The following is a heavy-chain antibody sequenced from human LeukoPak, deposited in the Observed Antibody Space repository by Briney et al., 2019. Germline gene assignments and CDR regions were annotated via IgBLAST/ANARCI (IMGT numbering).Heavy chain of an antibody. V-gene: IGHV4-39*07. CDR3: ARRNYYGSGSYYGY. Sequence: SEPLSLTCTVSGGSIISSSYYWGWIRQPPGQGLEWIGSIYYSGSTYYNPSLKSRVTISVDTSKNQLSLKLSSVTAADTAVYYCARRNYYGSGSYYGYWGQGTLVTVSS. J-gene: IGHJ4*02. D-gene: IGHD3-10*01. CDR2: IYYSGST. CDR1: GGSIISSSYY.